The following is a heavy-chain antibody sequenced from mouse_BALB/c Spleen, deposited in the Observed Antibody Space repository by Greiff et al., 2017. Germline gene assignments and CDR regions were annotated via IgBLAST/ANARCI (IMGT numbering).Heavy chain of an antibody. CDR1: GFTFSSYA. J-gene: IGHJ2*01. Sequence: EVKVVESGGGLVKPGGSLKLSCAASGFTFSSYAMSWVRQTPEKRLEWVASISSGGSTYYPDSVKGRFTISRDNARNILYLQMSSLRSEDTAMYYCARYGTFDYWGQGTTLTVSS. CDR2: ISSGGST. V-gene: IGHV5-6-5*01. D-gene: IGHD1-1*01. CDR3: ARYGTFDY.